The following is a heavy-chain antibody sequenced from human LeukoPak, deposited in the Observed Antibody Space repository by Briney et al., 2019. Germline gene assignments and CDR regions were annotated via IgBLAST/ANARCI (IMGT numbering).Heavy chain of an antibody. CDR1: GGSISSSNW. CDR2: IYYSGST. V-gene: IGHV4-4*02. D-gene: IGHD3-22*01. Sequence: SETLSLTCAVSGGSISSSNWWSWIRQPPGKGLEWIGYIYYSGSTNYNPSLKSRVTISVDTSKNQFSLKLSSVTAADTAVYYCARTYYYDSSGPDAFDIWGQGTMVTVSS. CDR3: ARTYYYDSSGPDAFDI. J-gene: IGHJ3*02.